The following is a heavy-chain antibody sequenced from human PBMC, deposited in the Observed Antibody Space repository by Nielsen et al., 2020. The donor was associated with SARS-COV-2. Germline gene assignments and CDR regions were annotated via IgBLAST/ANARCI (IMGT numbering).Heavy chain of an antibody. J-gene: IGHJ6*02. Sequence: VRQAPGKGLEWVSAISSSGGGTYYADSVKGRFIISRDNSKNTLYLQMNSLRAEDTAVYYCAKPFNWGPKSHYGMDVWGQGTTVTVSS. V-gene: IGHV3-23*01. D-gene: IGHD7-27*01. CDR2: ISSSGGGT. CDR3: AKPFNWGPKSHYGMDV.